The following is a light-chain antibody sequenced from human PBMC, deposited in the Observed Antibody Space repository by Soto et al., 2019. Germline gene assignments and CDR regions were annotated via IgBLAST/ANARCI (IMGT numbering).Light chain of an antibody. Sequence: EIVMTQSPGTLSLSPGERATLSCRASQSVSSYLAWYQQKPGQAPRLLIYDASNRATGIPARFSGSGSGTDFSLTISSLEPEDFAVYYCQQRSHWPRTFGQGTKVDI. J-gene: IGKJ1*01. CDR2: DAS. CDR3: QQRSHWPRT. CDR1: QSVSSY. V-gene: IGKV3-11*01.